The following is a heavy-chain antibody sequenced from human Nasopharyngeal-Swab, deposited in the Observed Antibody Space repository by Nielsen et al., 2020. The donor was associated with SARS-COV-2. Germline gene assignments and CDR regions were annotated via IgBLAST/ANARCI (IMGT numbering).Heavy chain of an antibody. CDR2: ISCDGSNK. Sequence: GESLKISCAASGFTFSSYGMHWVRQAPGKGLEWVAVISCDGSNKYYADSVKGRFTISRDNSKNTLYLQMNSLRAEDTAVYYCAKGGGTTGTVGLDIWGQGTTVTVSS. V-gene: IGHV3-30*18. J-gene: IGHJ3*02. CDR3: AKGGGTTGTVGLDI. CDR1: GFTFSSYG. D-gene: IGHD1-1*01.